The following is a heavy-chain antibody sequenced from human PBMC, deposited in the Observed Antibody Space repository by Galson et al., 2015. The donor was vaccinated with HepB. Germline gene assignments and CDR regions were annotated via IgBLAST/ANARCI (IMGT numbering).Heavy chain of an antibody. CDR3: ARQQFYDYGWGISRYALEYFDL. D-gene: IGHD3-16*02. Sequence: SETLSLTCTVSGGSISSSSYYWGWIRQPPGQGLEWIGSINYRGSTYENPSLKGRVTMSVDTSKNQFSLKLSSVTAADTAVYYCARQQFYDYGWGISRYALEYFDLWGRGTLVTVSS. V-gene: IGHV4-39*01. J-gene: IGHJ2*01. CDR2: INYRGST. CDR1: GGSISSSSYY.